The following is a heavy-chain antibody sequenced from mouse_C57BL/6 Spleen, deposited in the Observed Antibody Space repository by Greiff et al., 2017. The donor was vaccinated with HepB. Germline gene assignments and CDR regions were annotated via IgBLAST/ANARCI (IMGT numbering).Heavy chain of an antibody. CDR2: IYPGSGST. CDR1: GYTFTSYW. J-gene: IGHJ4*01. D-gene: IGHD1-1*01. CDR3: ARSRTVVAPYAMDY. Sequence: QVQLKQPGAELVKPGASVKMSCKASGYTFTSYWITWVKQRPGQGLEWIGDIYPGSGSTNYNEKFKSKATLTVDTSSSTAYMQLSSLTSEDSAVYYCARSRTVVAPYAMDYWGQGTSVTVSS. V-gene: IGHV1-55*01.